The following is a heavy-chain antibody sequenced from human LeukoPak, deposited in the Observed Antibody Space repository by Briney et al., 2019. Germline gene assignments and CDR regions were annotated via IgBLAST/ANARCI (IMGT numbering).Heavy chain of an antibody. J-gene: IGHJ4*02. CDR1: GGSISSYY. D-gene: IGHD3-10*01. Sequence: SETLSLTCTVSGGSISSYYWSWIRQPPGKGLEWIGYIYYSGTTNYNPSLKSRVTISVDTSKNQFSLKLSSVTAADTAVYYCAREYGSGSYAHFDYWGQGILVTVSS. CDR3: AREYGSGSYAHFDY. CDR2: IYYSGTT. V-gene: IGHV4-59*01.